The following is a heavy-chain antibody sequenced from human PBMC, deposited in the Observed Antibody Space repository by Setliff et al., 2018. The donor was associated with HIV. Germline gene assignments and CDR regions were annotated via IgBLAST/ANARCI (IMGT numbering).Heavy chain of an antibody. Sequence: SLRLSCAASGFTFSGFWMHWVRQAPGKGLVWVSRMNSDGTKISYADSVKGRFTISRDNAKNTLYLQMNSLRAEDTAVYYCARAGLYSSSWHYYYWGQGTLVTVSS. J-gene: IGHJ4*02. CDR3: ARAGLYSSSWHYYY. CDR1: GFTFSGFW. D-gene: IGHD6-13*01. CDR2: MNSDGTKI. V-gene: IGHV3-74*01.